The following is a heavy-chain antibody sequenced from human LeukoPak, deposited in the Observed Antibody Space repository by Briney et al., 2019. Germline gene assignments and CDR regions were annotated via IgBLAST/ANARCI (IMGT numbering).Heavy chain of an antibody. CDR3: ARDVSYNSLDY. D-gene: IGHD6-13*01. CDR2: IYSGGST. Sequence: GGSLRLSCAASGFTVSSNYMSWVRQAPGKGLEWVSVIYSGGSTYYEDSVKGRFTISRDNSKNTLYLQMNSLRAEDTAVYYCARDVSYNSLDYWGQGTLVTVSS. J-gene: IGHJ4*02. CDR1: GFTVSSNY. V-gene: IGHV3-53*05.